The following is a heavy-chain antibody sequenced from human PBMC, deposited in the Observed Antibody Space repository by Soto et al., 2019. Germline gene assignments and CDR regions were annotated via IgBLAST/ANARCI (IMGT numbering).Heavy chain of an antibody. CDR1: GFTFRSYV. V-gene: IGHV3-33*05. Sequence: QVQLVESGGGVVQPGTSLRLSCVGSGFTFRSYVIHWVRQAPGKGLEWVALTSYDGSNNFYGDSVKGRFTISRHNSRNTVELQMXXXXFEDTALYYCARWGTTGGLDVWGQGTLVSVSS. CDR3: ARWGTTGGLDV. CDR2: TSYDGSNN. D-gene: IGHD3-16*01. J-gene: IGHJ4*02.